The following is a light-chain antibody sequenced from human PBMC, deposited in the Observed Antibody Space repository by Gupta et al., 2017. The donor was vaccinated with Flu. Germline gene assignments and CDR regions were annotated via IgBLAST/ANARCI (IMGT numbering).Light chain of an antibody. CDR3: QQFET. CDR2: GAS. V-gene: IGKV3-20*01. CDR1: ERVSSTY. Sequence: EIVLTQSPGTLSLSPGERATLSCRASERVSSTYLAWYQQKVGQAPRLLIYGASTRASGIPHRFSGGGSGTDFTLTISGLEPEDSALYYCQQFETFGHGTKVGSK. J-gene: IGKJ3*01.